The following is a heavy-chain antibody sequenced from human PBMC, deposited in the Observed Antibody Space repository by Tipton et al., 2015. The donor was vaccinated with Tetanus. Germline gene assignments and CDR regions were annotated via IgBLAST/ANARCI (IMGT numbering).Heavy chain of an antibody. CDR1: GFTVSSNY. CDR2: IYSDGST. D-gene: IGHD3-22*01. CDR3: AREAYYYDSSGYNNYFDY. Sequence: LVQSGGGLIQPGGSLRLSCAASGFTVSSNYMSWVRQAPGKGLEWVSVIYSDGSTYYADSVKGRFTISRDNSKNTLYLQMNSLRAEDTAVYYCAREAYYYDSSGYNNYFDYWGQGTLVTVSS. J-gene: IGHJ4*02. V-gene: IGHV3-53*01.